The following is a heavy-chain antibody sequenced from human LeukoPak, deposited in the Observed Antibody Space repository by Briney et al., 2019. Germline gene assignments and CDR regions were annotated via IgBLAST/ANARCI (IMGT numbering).Heavy chain of an antibody. J-gene: IGHJ6*02. CDR3: ARDSYYYDSSVGYYYYYGMDV. CDR2: IIPILGIA. D-gene: IGHD3-22*01. V-gene: IGHV1-69*04. CDR1: GYTFTSYG. Sequence: GASVKVSCKASGYTFTSYGISWVRQAPGQGLEWMGRIIPILGIANYAQKFQGRVTITADKSTSTAYMELSSRRSEDTAVYYCARDSYYYDSSVGYYYYYGMDVWGQGTTVTVSS.